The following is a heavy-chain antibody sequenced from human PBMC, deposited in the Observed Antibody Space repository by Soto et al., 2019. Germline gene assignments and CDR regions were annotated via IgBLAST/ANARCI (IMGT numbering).Heavy chain of an antibody. CDR1: GFTFSDYY. CDR3: ARPLREDWGGTYYYYGMDV. J-gene: IGHJ6*02. D-gene: IGHD7-27*01. V-gene: IGHV3-11*01. CDR2: ISSSGSTI. Sequence: GGSLRLSCAASGFTFSDYYMSWIRQAPGKGLEWVSYISSSGSTIYYADSVKGRFTISRDNAKNSLYLQMNSLRAEDTAVYYCARPLREDWGGTYYYYGMDVWGQGTTVTVSS.